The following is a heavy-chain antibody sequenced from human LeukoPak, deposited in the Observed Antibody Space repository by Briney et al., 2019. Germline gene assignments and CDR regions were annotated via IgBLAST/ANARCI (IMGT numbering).Heavy chain of an antibody. D-gene: IGHD3-10*01. CDR3: ARDKTTDYYGSGSRDH. V-gene: IGHV1-69*13. J-gene: IGHJ5*02. CDR2: IIPIFGTA. CDR1: GGTFSSYA. Sequence: SVKVSCKASGGTFSSYAISWVRQAPGQGLEWMGGIIPIFGTANYAQKFQGRVTLTADESTSTAYMELSSLRSEDTAVYYCARDKTTDYYGSGSRDHWGQGTRVTVSS.